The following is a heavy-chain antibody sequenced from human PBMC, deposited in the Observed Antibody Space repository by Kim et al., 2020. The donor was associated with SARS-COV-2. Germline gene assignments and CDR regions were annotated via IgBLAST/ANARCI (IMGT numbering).Heavy chain of an antibody. J-gene: IGHJ4*02. Sequence: SQTLSLTCAISGDSVSSNSAAWNWIRQSPSRGLEWLGRTYYRSKWYNDYAVSVKSRITINPDTSKNQFSLQLNSVTPEDTAVYYCARDRGDSYCSSTSCPVDYWGQGTLVTVSS. CDR1: GDSVSSNSAA. CDR2: TYYRSKWYN. CDR3: ARDRGDSYCSSTSCPVDY. D-gene: IGHD2-2*01. V-gene: IGHV6-1*01.